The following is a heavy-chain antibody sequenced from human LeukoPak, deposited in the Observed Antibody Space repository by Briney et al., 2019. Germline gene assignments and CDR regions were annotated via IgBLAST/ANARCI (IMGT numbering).Heavy chain of an antibody. CDR3: AHSGDYGDFRGVVHS. CDR2: IYWDDDK. CDR1: GFSLTTSGVG. D-gene: IGHD4-17*01. J-gene: IGHJ4*02. V-gene: IGHV2-5*02. Sequence: KSSGPTLVNPTQTLTLTCTFSGFSLTTSGVGVNWIRQPPGRALEWLALIYWDDDKRYSPSLKSRLTITRDTSKKQVVLTMTNMDPVDTATYYCAHSGDYGDFRGVVHSWGQGTLVIVSP.